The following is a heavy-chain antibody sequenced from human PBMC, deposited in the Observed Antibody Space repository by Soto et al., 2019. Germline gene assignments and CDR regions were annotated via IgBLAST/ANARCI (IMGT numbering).Heavy chain of an antibody. J-gene: IGHJ3*02. CDR3: ARGFHAFDI. Sequence: EVQLVESGGGLVQPGGSLRLSCAASGFTFSSYAMHWVRQAPGKGLEYVSAISSNGGSTYYANSVKGRFTISRDNSKNTLYLQMGSLRAEDMAVYYCARGFHAFDIWGQGTMVTVSS. V-gene: IGHV3-64*01. CDR2: ISSNGGST. CDR1: GFTFSSYA.